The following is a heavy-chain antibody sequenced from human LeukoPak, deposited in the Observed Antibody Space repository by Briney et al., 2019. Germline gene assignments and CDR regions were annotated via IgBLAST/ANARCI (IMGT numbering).Heavy chain of an antibody. CDR3: ARSGGGYFDY. V-gene: IGHV3-74*01. J-gene: IGHJ4*02. CDR1: GFAFSSYW. CDR2: INSDGSSS. Sequence: GGSLRLSCAASGFAFSSYWMHWVRHAPGKGLVWVSRINSDGSSSDYADSVKGRFIISRDNAKNTLSLQMNSLRAEDTAVYYCARSGGGYFDYWGPGTLVTVSS. D-gene: IGHD1-14*01.